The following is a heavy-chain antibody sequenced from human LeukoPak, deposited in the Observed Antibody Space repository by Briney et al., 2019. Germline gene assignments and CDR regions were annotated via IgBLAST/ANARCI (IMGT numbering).Heavy chain of an antibody. CDR1: GYSISSGYY. Sequence: SETLSLTCAVSGYSISSGYYWGWIRQPPGKGLEWIGSIYHSGSTYYNPSLKSRVTISVDTSKNQFSLKLSSVTAADTAVYHCARGFGYSSDYWGQGTLVTVSS. CDR2: IYHSGST. CDR3: ARGFGYSSDY. V-gene: IGHV4-38-2*01. J-gene: IGHJ4*02. D-gene: IGHD6-13*01.